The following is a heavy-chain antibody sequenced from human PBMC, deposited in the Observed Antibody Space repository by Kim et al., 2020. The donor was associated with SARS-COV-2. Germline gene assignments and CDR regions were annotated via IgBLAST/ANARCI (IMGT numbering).Heavy chain of an antibody. V-gene: IGHV3-9*01. CDR3: AKARWSSGWGVLDGYFDY. CDR2: ISWNSGSI. CDR1: GFTFDDYA. Sequence: GGSLRLSCAASGFTFDDYAMHWVRQAPGKGLEWVSGISWNSGSIGYADSVKGRFTISRDNAKNSLYLQMNSLRAEDTALYYCAKARWSSGWGVLDGYFDYWGQGTLVTVSS. D-gene: IGHD6-19*01. J-gene: IGHJ4*02.